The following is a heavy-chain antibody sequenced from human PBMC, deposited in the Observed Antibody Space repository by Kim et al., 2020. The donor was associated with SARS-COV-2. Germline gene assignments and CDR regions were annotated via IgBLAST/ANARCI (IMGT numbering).Heavy chain of an antibody. CDR3: AKDRRFGELFPLVYGMDV. J-gene: IGHJ6*02. Sequence: KVRFTICRDNSKNSLYLQMNSLRTEDTALYYCAKDRRFGELFPLVYGMDVWGQGTTVTVSS. V-gene: IGHV3-43*01. D-gene: IGHD3-10*01.